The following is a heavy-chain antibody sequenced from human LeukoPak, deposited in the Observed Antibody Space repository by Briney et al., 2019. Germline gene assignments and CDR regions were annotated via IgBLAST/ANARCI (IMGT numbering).Heavy chain of an antibody. CDR2: INPNSGGT. V-gene: IGHV1-2*02. CDR3: ARDVSSYYDSSGYYDY. Sequence: ASVKVSCTAFGYTFTGYFMHWVRQATGQGLEWMGWINPNSGGTNYAQKFQGRVTMTRDTAISTAYMELSRLRSDDTAVYYCARDVSSYYDSSGYYDYWGQGTLVTISS. CDR1: GYTFTGYF. D-gene: IGHD3-22*01. J-gene: IGHJ4*02.